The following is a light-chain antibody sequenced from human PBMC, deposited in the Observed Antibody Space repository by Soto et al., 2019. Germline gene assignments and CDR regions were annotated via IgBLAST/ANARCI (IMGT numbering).Light chain of an antibody. CDR2: DVS. CDR3: CSYAGTYTQWV. J-gene: IGLJ3*02. V-gene: IGLV2-11*01. Sequence: QSVLTQPRSVSGSPGQSVTISCTGTSSDVGGYNYVSWYQQHPGKAPKLVIYDVSKRPSGVPDRFSGSKSGNTASLTVSGLQAEDEADYSCCSYAGTYTQWVFGGGPKLT. CDR1: SSDVGGYNY.